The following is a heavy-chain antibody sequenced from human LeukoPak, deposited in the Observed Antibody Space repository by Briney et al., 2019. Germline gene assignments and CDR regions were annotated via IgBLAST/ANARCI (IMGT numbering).Heavy chain of an antibody. CDR3: AKGPKENWYFDL. Sequence: GRSLRLSCAASGFNFNFDDYAFHWVRQAPGKGLEWVSGMNWKTDIVAYADSVKGRFTISRDNDRKSVHLQMNSLTPDDMAVYHCAKGPKENWYFDLWGRGALVTASS. CDR2: MNWKTDIV. J-gene: IGHJ2*01. V-gene: IGHV3-9*03. CDR1: GFNFNFDDYA.